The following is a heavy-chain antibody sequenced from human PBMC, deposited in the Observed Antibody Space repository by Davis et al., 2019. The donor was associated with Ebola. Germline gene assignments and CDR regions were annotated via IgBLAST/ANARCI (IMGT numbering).Heavy chain of an antibody. CDR1: GINFRTDV. V-gene: IGHV3-23*01. CDR2: ISDRYGST. J-gene: IGHJ6*02. D-gene: IGHD1-1*01. Sequence: PGGSLRLSCVASGINFRTDVMSWVRQAPGKGLEWVSSISDRYGSTYYADSVKGRFTISRDKSKNTLYLQMSKVRDEDTALYFCVTLSGSYYDAVDVWGQGTTVTVSS. CDR3: VTLSGSYYDAVDV.